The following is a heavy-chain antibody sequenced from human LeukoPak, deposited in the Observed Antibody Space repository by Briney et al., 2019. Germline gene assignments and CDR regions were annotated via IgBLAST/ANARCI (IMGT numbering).Heavy chain of an antibody. J-gene: IGHJ5*02. CDR3: AGDTHSSSWYDH. CDR2: IYSDGNT. Sequence: PGGSLRLSCAVSGFTVSSIYMSWVRQAPGKGLEWFSFIYSDGNTYYGDSVKGRFTLSRDSSRNTLYLQMNSLTVDDTAVYYCAGDTHSSSWYDHWGQGTLVTVSS. V-gene: IGHV3-53*01. D-gene: IGHD6-19*01. CDR1: GFTVSSIY.